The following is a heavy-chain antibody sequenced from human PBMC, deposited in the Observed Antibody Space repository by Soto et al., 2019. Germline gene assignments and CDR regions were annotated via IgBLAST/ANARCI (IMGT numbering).Heavy chain of an antibody. J-gene: IGHJ1*01. CDR3: ARDFSSGWPVDFQH. CDR2: ISAYNGNT. D-gene: IGHD6-19*01. Sequence: ASVKISCKASGYTFTSYGMSWVRQAHGQGLEWMGWISAYNGNTNYAQKLQGRVTMTTDTSTSTAYMELRSLRSDDTAVYYCARDFSSGWPVDFQHWGQGTLVTSPQ. CDR1: GYTFTSYG. V-gene: IGHV1-18*01.